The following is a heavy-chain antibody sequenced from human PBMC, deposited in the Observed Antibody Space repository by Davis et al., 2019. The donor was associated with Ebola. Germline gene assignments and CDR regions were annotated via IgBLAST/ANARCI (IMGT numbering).Heavy chain of an antibody. CDR3: AKDLLGDYYYGMDV. V-gene: IGHV3-23*01. CDR2: IRGSGSDS. CDR1: GFTFSNFA. D-gene: IGHD3-16*01. Sequence: GESLKISCAASGFTFSNFAMNWVRQAPGKGLEWVSVIRGSGSDSYYADSVKGRFTISRDNSKNTLYLQMNSLRAEDTAMYYCAKDLLGDYYYGMDVWGQGTTVTVSS. J-gene: IGHJ6*02.